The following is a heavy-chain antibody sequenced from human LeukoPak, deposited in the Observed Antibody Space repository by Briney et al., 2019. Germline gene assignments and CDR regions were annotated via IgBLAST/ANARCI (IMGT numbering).Heavy chain of an antibody. CDR1: GRSISSYY. J-gene: IGHJ4*02. CDR2: IYYSGST. V-gene: IGHV4-59*12. Sequence: SETLSLTCTVSGRSISSYYWSWIRQPPGQGLEWIGYIYYSGSTNYNPSLKSRVTISVDTSKNQFSLKLSPVTAADTAVYYWARGSVYGDYKDYWGQGTLVTVSS. CDR3: ARGSVYGDYKDY. D-gene: IGHD4-17*01.